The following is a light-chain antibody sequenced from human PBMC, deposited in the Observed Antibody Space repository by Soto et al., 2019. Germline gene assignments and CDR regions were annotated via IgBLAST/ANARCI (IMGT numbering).Light chain of an antibody. J-gene: IGKJ5*01. CDR1: QSISSW. CDR3: QQLNSYPIT. CDR2: KAS. Sequence: DIQMTQSPSTLSASVGDRVTITRRASQSISSWLAWYQKKPGKDPKLLIYKASSLESGVPSRFSGIVSGTEFTLTISRLQTEDCATYDGQQLNSYPITFCPRTRLEI. V-gene: IGKV1-5*03.